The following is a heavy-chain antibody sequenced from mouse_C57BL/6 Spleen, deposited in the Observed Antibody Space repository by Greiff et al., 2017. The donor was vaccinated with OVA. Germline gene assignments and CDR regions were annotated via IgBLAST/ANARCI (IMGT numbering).Heavy chain of an antibody. CDR1: GYTFTSYW. Sequence: QVQLKQPGAELVKPGASVKLSCKASGYTFTSYWMHWVKQRPGRGLEWIGRIDPNSGGTKYNEKFKSKATLTVDKPSSTAYMQLSSLTSEDSAVYYCARGGSTTVVATRGAMDYWGQGTSVTVSS. CDR3: ARGGSTTVVATRGAMDY. CDR2: IDPNSGGT. V-gene: IGHV1-72*01. J-gene: IGHJ4*01. D-gene: IGHD1-1*01.